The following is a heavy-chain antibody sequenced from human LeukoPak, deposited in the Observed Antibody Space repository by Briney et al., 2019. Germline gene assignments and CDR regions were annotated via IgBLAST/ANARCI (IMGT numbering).Heavy chain of an antibody. CDR3: ARVYGPATVYYYMDV. D-gene: IGHD2-2*01. CDR1: GYSFTSYC. V-gene: IGHV5-51*01. Sequence: GESLKISCKGSGYSFTSYCIGWVRQMPGKGLEWMGIIYPGDSDTRYSPSFQGQVTISADKSISTAYLQWSSLKAPDTAMYYCARVYGPATVYYYMDVWGKGTTVTVSS. CDR2: IYPGDSDT. J-gene: IGHJ6*03.